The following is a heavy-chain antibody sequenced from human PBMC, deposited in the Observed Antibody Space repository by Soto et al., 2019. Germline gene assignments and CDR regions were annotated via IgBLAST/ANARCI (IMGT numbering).Heavy chain of an antibody. Sequence: GGSLRVPSPAAGVPGGYYCMSWFGPAPGKGLEWVGFIVGKAYGGTTEYAASVKGRFTISRDDSKSIAYLQMNSLTTEDTAVYYCTPDYYDSSGYSPDQLFDYYYGMDVWGQGTTVTVSS. V-gene: IGHV3-49*03. D-gene: IGHD3-22*01. CDR2: IVGKAYGGTT. CDR1: GVPGGYYC. J-gene: IGHJ6*02. CDR3: TPDYYDSSGYSPDQLFDYYYGMDV.